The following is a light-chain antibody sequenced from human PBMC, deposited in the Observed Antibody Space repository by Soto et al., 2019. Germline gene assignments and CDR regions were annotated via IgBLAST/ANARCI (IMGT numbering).Light chain of an antibody. CDR2: EDN. CDR1: XGXXXSXY. J-gene: IGLJ3*02. V-gene: IGLV6-57*04. CDR3: QSYDSSNQV. Sequence: NFMLTQPHSVSESPGXXXTISCXXSXGXXXSXYVQWYQXXPGSAPTTVIYEDNQRPSGVPXRFSGSIDSSSNSASLTIXGLKTEDEADYYCQSYDSSNQVFGGGTKLTVL.